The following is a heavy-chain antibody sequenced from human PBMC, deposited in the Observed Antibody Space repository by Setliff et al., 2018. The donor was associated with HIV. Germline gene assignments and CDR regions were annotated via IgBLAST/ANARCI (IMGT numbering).Heavy chain of an antibody. CDR2: INHGGSA. CDR3: ALLEVPLIVGTPPPI. Sequence: PSETLSLTCAVYNGSFSAYYWAWIRQPPGKGLEWIGEINHGGSATYNPSLTGRVGISVDTFKNQFSLKMIAVTAADAAVYYCALLEVPLIVGTPPPIWGQGTLVTVSS. CDR1: NGSFSAYY. J-gene: IGHJ4*02. D-gene: IGHD1-26*01. V-gene: IGHV4-34*01.